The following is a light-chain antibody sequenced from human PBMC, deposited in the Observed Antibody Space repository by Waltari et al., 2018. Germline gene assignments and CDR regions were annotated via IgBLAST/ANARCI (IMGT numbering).Light chain of an antibody. V-gene: IGKV1-12*01. CDR2: PSS. CDR3: LQANSFPWT. Sequence: DIQMTQSPSSVSASVGDIVTITCRASLGISRWVAWYQQKPGKAPKLLIFPSSSLRSGVPSRFSGSGSGTDFTLTISSLRPEDFATYYCLQANSFPWTFGQGTKVDIK. CDR1: LGISRW. J-gene: IGKJ1*01.